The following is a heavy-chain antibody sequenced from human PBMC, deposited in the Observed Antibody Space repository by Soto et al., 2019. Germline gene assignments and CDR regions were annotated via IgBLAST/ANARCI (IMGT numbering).Heavy chain of an antibody. Sequence: GWYLILSCAASGFTFSSYGMYWVRQAPGKGLEWVAVISYDGSSKYYADSVKGRLTISRDNSENTLYLQMNSLRAEDTAVYYCAKGAIVGATQDWFDPWGQGTLVTVS. V-gene: IGHV3-30*18. J-gene: IGHJ5*02. CDR2: ISYDGSSK. CDR1: GFTFSSYG. D-gene: IGHD1-26*01. CDR3: AKGAIVGATQDWFDP.